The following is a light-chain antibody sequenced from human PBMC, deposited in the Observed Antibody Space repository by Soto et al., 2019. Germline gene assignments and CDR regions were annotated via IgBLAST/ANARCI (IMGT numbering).Light chain of an antibody. J-gene: IGKJ4*01. Sequence: IVLTQSPATLSLSPGERASLSCRASQTVGKDLAWYQARPGQAPRLLIFDASTRATGVPPRFSGSRSGSDFTLTISSLDTEDFALYYWQQRSAWPFTLGGGTSVLIK. CDR1: QTVGKD. CDR3: QQRSAWPFT. CDR2: DAS. V-gene: IGKV3-11*01.